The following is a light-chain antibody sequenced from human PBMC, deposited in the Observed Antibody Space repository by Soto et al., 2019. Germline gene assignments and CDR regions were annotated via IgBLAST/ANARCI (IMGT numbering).Light chain of an antibody. CDR3: LSYAGSNTYV. J-gene: IGLJ1*01. CDR2: EVS. Sequence: QSVLPQPPSASGSPGQSVTISCAGTISDVGRYNYVSWYQQHPGKAPKLMIYEVSKRPSGVPDRFSGSKSGNTASLTVSGLQSEDEADYYCLSYAGSNTYVFGTGTKLTVL. CDR1: ISDVGRYNY. V-gene: IGLV2-8*01.